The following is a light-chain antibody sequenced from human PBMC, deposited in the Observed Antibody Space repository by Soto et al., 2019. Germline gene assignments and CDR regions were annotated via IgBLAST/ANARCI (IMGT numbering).Light chain of an antibody. CDR3: CSYAGTSTFVV. CDR1: SSDVGSYNL. J-gene: IGLJ2*01. V-gene: IGLV2-23*03. CDR2: EGS. Sequence: QSALTQPASVSGSPGQSIAISCTGTSSDVGSYNLVSWYQQHPGKAPKVMIYEGSKRPSGVSNRFSGSKSGNTASLTISGLQADDEADYYCCSYAGTSTFVVFGGGTKVTVL.